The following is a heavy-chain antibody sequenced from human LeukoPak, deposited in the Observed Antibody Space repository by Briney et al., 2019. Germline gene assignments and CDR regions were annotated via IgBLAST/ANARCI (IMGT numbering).Heavy chain of an antibody. CDR3: ARGGCTGGTCYVAY. V-gene: IGHV3-53*01. CDR1: GFTVSTNY. J-gene: IGHJ4*02. CDR2: IYSSGGT. Sequence: GGSLRLSSAASGFTVSTNYMSWVRQAPGKGLEWVSIIYSSGGTYYADSVKGRFTISRDNSKNTLYLQMNTLRVEDTAVYYCARGGCTGGTCYVAYWGQGTLVTVSS. D-gene: IGHD2-15*01.